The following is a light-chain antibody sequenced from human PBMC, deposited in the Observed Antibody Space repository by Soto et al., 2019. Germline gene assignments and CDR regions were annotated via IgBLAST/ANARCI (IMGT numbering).Light chain of an antibody. V-gene: IGKV3-15*01. CDR3: QQRSNWPWT. CDR2: GAS. Sequence: EILMTQSPATLSVSPGERATLSCRASQSVDSNLAWYQQKPGQAPRLLIYGASTRATGISARFSGSGSGTEFTLTISSLQSEDFGVYYCQQRSNWPWTFGQGTKVDIK. CDR1: QSVDSN. J-gene: IGKJ1*01.